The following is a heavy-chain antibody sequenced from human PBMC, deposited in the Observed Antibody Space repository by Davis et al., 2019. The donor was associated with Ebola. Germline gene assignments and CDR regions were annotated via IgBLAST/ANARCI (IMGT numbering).Heavy chain of an antibody. J-gene: IGHJ6*02. CDR3: ARDENGSGSYYDRPFYYYYGMDV. CDR2: ISSSSSYI. V-gene: IGHV3-21*01. D-gene: IGHD3-10*01. Sequence: PGGSLRLSCAASGFTFSSYSMNWVRQAPGKGLEWVSSISSSSSYIYYADSVKGRFTISRDNAKNSLYLQMNSLSAEDTAVYYCARDENGSGSYYDRPFYYYYGMDVWGQGTTVTVSS. CDR1: GFTFSSYS.